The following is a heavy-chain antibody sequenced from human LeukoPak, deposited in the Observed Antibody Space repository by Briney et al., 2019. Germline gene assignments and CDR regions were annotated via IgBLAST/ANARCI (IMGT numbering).Heavy chain of an antibody. V-gene: IGHV1-24*01. CDR3: ASPTRYYYGMDV. CDR1: GYTLTELS. Sequence: ASVKVSCKVSGYTLTELSMHWVRQAPGKGLEWMGGFDPEDGETIYAQKFQGRVTMTEDTSTDTAYMELSSLRSEDTAVYYCASPTRYYYGMDVWGQGTTVTVSS. CDR2: FDPEDGET. D-gene: IGHD1-26*01. J-gene: IGHJ6*02.